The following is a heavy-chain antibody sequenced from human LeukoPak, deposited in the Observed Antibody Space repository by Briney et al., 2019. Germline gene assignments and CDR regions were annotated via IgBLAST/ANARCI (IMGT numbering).Heavy chain of an antibody. J-gene: IGHJ4*02. CDR2: ISSSSSYI. CDR1: GFTFSSYS. Sequence: GGSLRLSCAASGFTFSSYSMTWVRQAPGKGLEWVSSISSSSSYIYYADSVKGRFTISRDNAKNSLYLQMNSLRAEDTAVYYCARGADYDFWSGPVYYFDYWGQGTLVTVSS. D-gene: IGHD3-3*01. V-gene: IGHV3-21*03. CDR3: ARGADYDFWSGPVYYFDY.